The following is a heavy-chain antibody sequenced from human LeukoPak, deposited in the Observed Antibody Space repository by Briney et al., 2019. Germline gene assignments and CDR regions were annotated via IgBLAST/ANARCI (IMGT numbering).Heavy chain of an antibody. Sequence: GGSLRLSCAASGFTFSSYAMHWVRQAPGKGLEWVAVISYDGSNKYYADSVKGRFTIPRDNSKNTLYLQMNSLRAEDTAVYYCARDRITIFGVVIKRPIDYWGQGTLVTVSS. D-gene: IGHD3-3*01. CDR2: ISYDGSNK. CDR3: ARDRITIFGVVIKRPIDY. V-gene: IGHV3-30-3*01. CDR1: GFTFSSYA. J-gene: IGHJ4*02.